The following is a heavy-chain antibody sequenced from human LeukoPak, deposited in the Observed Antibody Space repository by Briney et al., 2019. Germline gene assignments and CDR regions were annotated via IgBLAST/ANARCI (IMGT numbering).Heavy chain of an antibody. D-gene: IGHD1-1*01. V-gene: IGHV4-34*01. Sequence: SETLSLTCAVYGGSFSVYYWSWIRQPPGKGLEWIGEINHSGSTNYNPSLKSRVTISGDTSKNQLSLKVSTVTAADTDVYYCARVYSFNWYYMDVWGKGTTVTVSS. CDR3: ARVYSFNWYYMDV. CDR2: INHSGST. CDR1: GGSFSVYY. J-gene: IGHJ6*03.